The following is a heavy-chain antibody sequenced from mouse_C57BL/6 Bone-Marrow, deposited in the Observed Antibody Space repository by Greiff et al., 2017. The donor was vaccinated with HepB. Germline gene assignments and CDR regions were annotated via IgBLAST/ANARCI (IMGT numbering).Heavy chain of an antibody. CDR2: INPNNGGT. D-gene: IGHD1-1*01. Sequence: EVKLVESGPELVKPGASVKIPCKASGYTFTDYNMDWVKQSHGKSLEWIGDINPNNGGTIYNQKFKGKATLTVDKSSSTAYMELRSLTSEDTAVYYGARILRSWFAYWGQGTLVTVSA. CDR3: ARILRSWFAY. J-gene: IGHJ3*01. CDR1: GYTFTDYN. V-gene: IGHV1-18*01.